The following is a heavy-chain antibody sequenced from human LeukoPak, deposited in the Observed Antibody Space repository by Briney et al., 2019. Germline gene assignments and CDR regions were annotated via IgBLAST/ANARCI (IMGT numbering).Heavy chain of an antibody. V-gene: IGHV3-11*01. CDR1: GFTFSDYY. J-gene: IGHJ3*02. CDR2: ISSSGSTI. CDR3: ASANYYDSSGYWGAAFDI. Sequence: GGSLRLSCAASGFTFSDYYMSWIRQAPGKGLEWVSYISSSGSTIYYADSVKGRSTISRDNAKNSLYLQMNSLRAEDTAVYYCASANYYDSSGYWGAAFDIWGQGTMVTVSS. D-gene: IGHD3-22*01.